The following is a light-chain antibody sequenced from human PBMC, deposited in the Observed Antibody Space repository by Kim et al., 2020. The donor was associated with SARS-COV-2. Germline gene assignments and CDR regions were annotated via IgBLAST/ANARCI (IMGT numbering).Light chain of an antibody. Sequence: ASVGDRVTITCRASQDINSWLAWYQQKPGKAPNLLIYDASSLHSGVPPRFSGSGSGTDFTLTISSLQPEDCATYYCQQANSFPITFGQGTRLEIK. V-gene: IGKV1-12*01. CDR3: QQANSFPIT. CDR1: QDINSW. CDR2: DAS. J-gene: IGKJ5*01.